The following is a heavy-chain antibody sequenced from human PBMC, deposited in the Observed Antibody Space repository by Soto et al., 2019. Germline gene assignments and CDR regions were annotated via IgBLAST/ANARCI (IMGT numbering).Heavy chain of an antibody. CDR3: AREAAAGYLDWFDP. D-gene: IGHD6-13*01. Sequence: EVQLVESGGGLVQPGGSLRLSCAASGFTFSSYSMNWVRQAPGKGLEWVSYISSSSSTIYYADSVKGRFTISRDNAKNSLYLQMNSLRDEDTAVYYCAREAAAGYLDWFDPWSQGTLVTVSS. CDR2: ISSSSSTI. CDR1: GFTFSSYS. V-gene: IGHV3-48*02. J-gene: IGHJ5*02.